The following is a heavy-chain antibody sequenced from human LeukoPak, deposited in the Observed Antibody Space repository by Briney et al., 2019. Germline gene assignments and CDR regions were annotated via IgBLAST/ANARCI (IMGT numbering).Heavy chain of an antibody. Sequence: ASVKVSCKASGYTFTSYAMNWVRQAPGQGLAWMGWINTNTGNPTYAQGFTGRFVFSLDTSVSTAYLQISSLKAEDTAVYYCAREAGSYPEYYFDYWGQGTLVTVSS. D-gene: IGHD1-26*01. CDR3: AREAGSYPEYYFDY. J-gene: IGHJ4*02. V-gene: IGHV7-4-1*02. CDR2: INTNTGNP. CDR1: GYTFTSYA.